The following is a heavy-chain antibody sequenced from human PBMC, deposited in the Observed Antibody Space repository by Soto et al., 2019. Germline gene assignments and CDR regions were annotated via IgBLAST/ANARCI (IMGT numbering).Heavy chain of an antibody. J-gene: IGHJ4*02. V-gene: IGHV3-23*01. CDR2: LTADSDDT. D-gene: IGHD1-1*01. Sequence: EVQLLESGGTSVQPGGSLRLSCVASGFTFSTHTMNWVRKAPGKGLEWVSRLTADSDDTSYADSIKGRFTISRDNSKNTRYRQMTSLRAEDTAIYYCAKGLDRASLDFWGQGALVTVSS. CDR1: GFTFSTHT. CDR3: AKGLDRASLDF.